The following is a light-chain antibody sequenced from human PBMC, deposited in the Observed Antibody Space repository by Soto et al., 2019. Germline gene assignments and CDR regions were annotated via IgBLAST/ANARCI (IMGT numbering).Light chain of an antibody. CDR1: QSLLHSNGYNY. V-gene: IGKV2-28*01. Sequence: DIVMTESPLSLPVTPGEPASISCRSSQSLLHSNGYNYLDWYLQKPGQSPQLLIYLGSNRASGVPDRFSGSGSGTDVTLKNSRVESEDVGVYYCMQALQTPWTFGLGTKVEIK. CDR3: MQALQTPWT. J-gene: IGKJ1*01. CDR2: LGS.